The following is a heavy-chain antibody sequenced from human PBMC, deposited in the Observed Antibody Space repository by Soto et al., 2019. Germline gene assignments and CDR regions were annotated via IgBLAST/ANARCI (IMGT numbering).Heavy chain of an antibody. CDR1: GFTFSSYA. CDR2: ISGSGGST. V-gene: IGHV3-23*01. J-gene: IGHJ4*02. Sequence: GGSTRLSCAASGFTFSSYAMSWVRQAPGKGLVWVSAISGSGGSTYYADSVKGRFTISRDNSKNTLYLQMNSLRAEDTAVYYCAKDLTRWLRLSGVLESFDYWGQGTLVTVSS. CDR3: AKDLTRWLRLSGVLESFDY. D-gene: IGHD5-12*01.